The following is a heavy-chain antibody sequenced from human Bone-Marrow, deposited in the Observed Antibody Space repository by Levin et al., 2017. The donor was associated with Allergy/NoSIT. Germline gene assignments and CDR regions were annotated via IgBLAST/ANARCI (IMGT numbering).Heavy chain of an antibody. CDR1: GFTFSRYA. CDR3: ARDHREGLRADGFDI. J-gene: IGHJ3*02. CDR2: ISNSGGTT. V-gene: IGHV3-23*01. Sequence: PGGSLRLSCAASGFTFSRYAMNWVRQAPGKGLEWVSLISNSGGTTYYADSAKGRFTISRDNSKNTLYLQISSLRADDTALYYCARDHREGLRADGFDIWGQGTMVTVSS.